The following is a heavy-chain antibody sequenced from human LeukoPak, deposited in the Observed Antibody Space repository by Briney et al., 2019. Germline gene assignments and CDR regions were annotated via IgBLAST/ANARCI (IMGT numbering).Heavy chain of an antibody. J-gene: IGHJ3*02. CDR3: AKDDAFDI. CDR1: GFTFSRSW. Sequence: GGSLRLSCAASGFTFSRSWMSWVRQAPGKGLEWVANIKQDGSEKYYVDSVKGRFTISRDNSKNTLYLQMNSLRAEDTAVYYCAKDDAFDIWGQGTMVTVSS. CDR2: IKQDGSEK. V-gene: IGHV3-7*04.